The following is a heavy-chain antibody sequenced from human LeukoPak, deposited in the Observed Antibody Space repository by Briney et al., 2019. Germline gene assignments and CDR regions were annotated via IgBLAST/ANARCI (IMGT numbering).Heavy chain of an antibody. CDR1: GYTFSGYY. CDR2: IDPTGGGT. CDR3: ARVPGPYTTSRFDY. D-gene: IGHD2-2*02. J-gene: IGHJ4*02. V-gene: IGHV1-2*02. Sequence: ASVRVSCKTSGYTFSGYYLHWVRQAPGQGPEWMGRIDPTGGGTHYAQKFQGRVTVTRDTSTSTVYMELSGLRSDDTAVYYCARVPGPYTTSRFDYWGQGTLVTVSS.